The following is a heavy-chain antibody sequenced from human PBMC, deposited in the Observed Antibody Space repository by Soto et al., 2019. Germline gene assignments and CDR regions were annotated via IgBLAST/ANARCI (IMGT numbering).Heavy chain of an antibody. CDR1: GGSVSSGSYY. CDR3: ATHSYYDFWSSPRGCYFDY. Sequence: PSETLSLTCTVSGGSVSSGSYYWSWIRQPPGKGLEWIGYIYYSGSTNYNPSLKSRVTISVDTSKNQFSLKLSSVTAADTAVYYCATHSYYDFWSSPRGCYFDYWGQGTLVTVSS. V-gene: IGHV4-61*01. D-gene: IGHD3-3*01. J-gene: IGHJ4*02. CDR2: IYYSGST.